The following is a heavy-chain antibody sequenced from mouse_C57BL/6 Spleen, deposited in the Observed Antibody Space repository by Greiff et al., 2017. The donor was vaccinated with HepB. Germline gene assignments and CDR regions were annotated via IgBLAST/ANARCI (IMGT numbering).Heavy chain of an antibody. Sequence: VKLVESGAELARPGASVKMSCKASGYTFTSYTMHWVKQRPGQGLEWIGYINPSSGYTKYNQKFKDKATLTADKSSSTAYMQLSSLTSEDSAVYYCARSDTTMDYWGQGTSVTVSS. J-gene: IGHJ4*01. CDR2: INPSSGYT. D-gene: IGHD1-1*01. CDR3: ARSDTTMDY. V-gene: IGHV1-4*01. CDR1: GYTFTSYT.